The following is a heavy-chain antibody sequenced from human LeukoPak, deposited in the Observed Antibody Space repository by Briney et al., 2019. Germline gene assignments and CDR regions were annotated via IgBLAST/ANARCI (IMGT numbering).Heavy chain of an antibody. V-gene: IGHV3-21*01. Sequence: PGGPLRLSCEASGFTFSTYGMVWVRQAPGKGLEWVSSISGSSKYIYYADSVKGRFTISRDNAKTLLYLQINSLRGEDTAVYYCAKERDCGSTKRVAYFSDHWGPGNPGHRLL. J-gene: IGHJ4*02. CDR1: GFTFSTYG. CDR2: ISGSSKYI. D-gene: IGHD2-2*01. CDR3: AKERDCGSTKRVAYFSDH.